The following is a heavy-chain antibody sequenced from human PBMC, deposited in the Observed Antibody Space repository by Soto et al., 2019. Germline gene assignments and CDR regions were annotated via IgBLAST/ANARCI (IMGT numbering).Heavy chain of an antibody. J-gene: IGHJ4*02. V-gene: IGHV4-38-2*02. CDR3: ARRGSSGWYATY. Sequence: SETLSLTCTVSGYSISSGSYCGCIRQPPGKGPEWIASIYHGGTTFYNPSLKSRVTVSVDKSNNQFSLKLRSVTAADTAVYYCARRGSSGWYATYWGQGTLVTVSS. D-gene: IGHD6-19*01. CDR2: IYHGGTT. CDR1: GYSISSGSY.